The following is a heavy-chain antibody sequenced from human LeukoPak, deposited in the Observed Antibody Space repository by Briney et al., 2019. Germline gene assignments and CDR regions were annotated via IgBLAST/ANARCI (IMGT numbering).Heavy chain of an antibody. D-gene: IGHD6-19*01. CDR2: IDYTGST. V-gene: IGHV4-59*08. CDR3: ARHGSAWSFDY. Sequence: SETLSLTCTVSGTSISSYYWSWIRQSPGKGLEWIAYIDYTGSTNYNPSLKSRVTISVDTSKNHFSLKLTSVTAADTAVYYCARHGSAWSFDYWGQGTLVTVSS. J-gene: IGHJ4*02. CDR1: GTSISSYY.